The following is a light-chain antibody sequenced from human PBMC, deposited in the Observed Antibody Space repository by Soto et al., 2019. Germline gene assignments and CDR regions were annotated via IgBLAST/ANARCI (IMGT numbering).Light chain of an antibody. V-gene: IGKV3-20*01. J-gene: IGKJ1*01. CDR1: QNVSSNL. CDR3: QQYNKWPLT. Sequence: EIVLTQSPGTLSLSPGERATLSCRASQNVSSNLLVWYQQHPGQAPRRLIFGASSRATGIPDRFSGSGSGTDFTLTISRLEPEDFAVYYCQQYNKWPLTFGQGTKVDIK. CDR2: GAS.